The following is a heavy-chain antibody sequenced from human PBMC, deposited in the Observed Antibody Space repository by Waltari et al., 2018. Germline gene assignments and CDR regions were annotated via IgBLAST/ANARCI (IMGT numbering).Heavy chain of an antibody. Sequence: EVQLVESGGGLVQPGGSLRLSCAASGLRFSNYAMSWFRQAPGKGLEWVSVISGGGSTTYYADSVRGRFTMSRDNSKNTLYLQMNSLRAEDTAVYYCAKDSGYSSGWYGDAFDIWGQGTMVTVSS. J-gene: IGHJ3*02. CDR1: GLRFSNYA. CDR2: ISGGGSTT. D-gene: IGHD6-19*01. V-gene: IGHV3-23*04. CDR3: AKDSGYSSGWYGDAFDI.